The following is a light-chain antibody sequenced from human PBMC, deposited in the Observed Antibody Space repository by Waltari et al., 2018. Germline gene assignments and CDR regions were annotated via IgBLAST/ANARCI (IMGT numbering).Light chain of an antibody. Sequence: DIQMTQSPSSLSASVGDRVTITCRANQDISKWLAWYQQQPGKAPKLLIYQASSLQSGVPSRFSGSGSGADFTLTISSLQPEDFATYYCQQYKSPPPTFGGGTKVDIK. CDR2: QAS. V-gene: IGKV1-5*03. J-gene: IGKJ4*01. CDR3: QQYKSPPPT. CDR1: QDISKW.